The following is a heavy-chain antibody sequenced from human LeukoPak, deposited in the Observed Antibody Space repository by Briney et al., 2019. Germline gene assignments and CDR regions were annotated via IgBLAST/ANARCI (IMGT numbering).Heavy chain of an antibody. D-gene: IGHD3-10*01. Sequence: PSETLCLTCAVSGCSISSYYLSWIRQPPGKGLEWIGYIYYSGSTNYNAALKRRGTISVDTYEKQFSLKLMSVTTADAAVYYCERETTGEAYLDYWGQGTLVTVSS. J-gene: IGHJ4*02. CDR3: ERETTGEAYLDY. CDR2: IYYSGST. V-gene: IGHV4-59*01. CDR1: GCSISSYY.